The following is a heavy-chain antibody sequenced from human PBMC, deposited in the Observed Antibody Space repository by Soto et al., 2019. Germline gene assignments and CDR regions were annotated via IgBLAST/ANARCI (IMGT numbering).Heavy chain of an antibody. CDR1: GGTFSSYA. Sequence: SVKVSCKASGGTFSSYAISWVRQAPGQGLEWMGGIIPIFGTANYAQKFQGRVTITADESTSTAYMELSSLRSEDTAVYYCARDTWNHFWSGNTYYYYGMDVWGQGTTVTVSS. CDR2: IIPIFGTA. J-gene: IGHJ6*02. V-gene: IGHV1-69*13. D-gene: IGHD3-3*02. CDR3: ARDTWNHFWSGNTYYYYGMDV.